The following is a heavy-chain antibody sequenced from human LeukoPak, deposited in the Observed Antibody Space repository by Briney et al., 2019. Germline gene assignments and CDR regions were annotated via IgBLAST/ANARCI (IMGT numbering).Heavy chain of an antibody. V-gene: IGHV4-38-2*02. J-gene: IGHJ4*02. D-gene: IGHD2-21*02. CDR2: IYHSGST. CDR1: GYSISTGYY. Sequence: SETLPLTCTVSGYSISTGYYWGWIRQPPGKGLEWVGAIYHSGSTYYNPSLKSRLTRSFDTSKNQFSLKLSSATAADTAVYYRARRTTYVGWRPSESPSCFDFWGQGTLVTVSS. CDR3: ARRTTYVGWRPSESPSCFDF.